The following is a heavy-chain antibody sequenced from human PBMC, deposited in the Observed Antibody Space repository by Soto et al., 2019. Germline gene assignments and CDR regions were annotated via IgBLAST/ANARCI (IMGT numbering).Heavy chain of an antibody. J-gene: IGHJ6*02. CDR3: AKDTRTGGYDFYYYYGMDV. CDR1: GFTFSNYS. D-gene: IGHD5-12*01. Sequence: GGSQIHCYASSGFTFSNYSMSLVRQKQGKGLEWVSAISGSGGSTYYADSVKGRFTISRDNSKNTLYLQMNSLRAEDTAVYYCAKDTRTGGYDFYYYYGMDVWGQGTTVTVSS. CDR2: ISGSGGST. V-gene: IGHV3-23*01.